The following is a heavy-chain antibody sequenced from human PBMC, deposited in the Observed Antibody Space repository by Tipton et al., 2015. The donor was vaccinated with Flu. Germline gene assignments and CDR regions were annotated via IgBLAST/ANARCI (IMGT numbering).Heavy chain of an antibody. D-gene: IGHD3-10*01. CDR3: ARDDGDYGSESYHYYYGMDV. Sequence: TLSLTCTVSGGSISSSSYYWGWIRQPPEKGLEWIGGIYYSGTTYYNPSLKSRVTISVDTSKNQFSLKLSSVTAADTAVYYCARDDGDYGSESYHYYYGMDVWGQGTTVTVSS. CDR2: IYYSGTT. CDR1: GGSISSSSYY. J-gene: IGHJ6*02. V-gene: IGHV4-39*07.